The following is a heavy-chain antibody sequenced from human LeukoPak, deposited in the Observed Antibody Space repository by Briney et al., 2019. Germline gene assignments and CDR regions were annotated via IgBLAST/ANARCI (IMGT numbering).Heavy chain of an antibody. Sequence: KPSETLSLTCAVYGGSFSGYYWSWIRQSPGKGLEWIGEINHSGSTSYNPSLRSRVTISVDTSKNQFSLKLSSVTAADTAVYYCARGGLAITMIVVAPFDYWGQGTLVTVSS. D-gene: IGHD3-22*01. CDR2: INHSGST. V-gene: IGHV4-34*01. J-gene: IGHJ4*02. CDR1: GGSFSGYY. CDR3: ARGGLAITMIVVAPFDY.